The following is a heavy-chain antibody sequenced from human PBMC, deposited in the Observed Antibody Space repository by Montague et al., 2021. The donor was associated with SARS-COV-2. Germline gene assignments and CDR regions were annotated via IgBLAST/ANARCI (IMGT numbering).Heavy chain of an antibody. V-gene: IGHV4-34*01. J-gene: IGHJ4*02. CDR3: VRGYQLRFLEWSSRQSTFDY. D-gene: IGHD3-3*01. CDR1: GGSFSGYY. CDR2: INHSGST. Sequence: SETLSLTCAVYGGSFSGYYWSWIRQPPGKGLGWIGEINHSGSTNYSPSLKSRVTISVDTSKNQFSLKLSSVTAADTAVYYCVRGYQLRFLEWSSRQSTFDYWGQGTLVTVSS.